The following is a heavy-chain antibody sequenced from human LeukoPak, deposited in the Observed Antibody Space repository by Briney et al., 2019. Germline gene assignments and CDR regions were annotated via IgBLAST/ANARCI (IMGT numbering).Heavy chain of an antibody. Sequence: ASVKVSCKASGYTFTSYGISWVRQAPGQGLEWMGWISAYNGNTNYAQKLQGRVTMTTDTSTSTAYMELRSLRSDDTAVYYCARVVVTAITGNSWASEIDYWGQGTLVTVSS. D-gene: IGHD2-21*02. V-gene: IGHV1-18*01. CDR3: ARVVVTAITGNSWASEIDY. CDR2: ISAYNGNT. J-gene: IGHJ4*02. CDR1: GYTFTSYG.